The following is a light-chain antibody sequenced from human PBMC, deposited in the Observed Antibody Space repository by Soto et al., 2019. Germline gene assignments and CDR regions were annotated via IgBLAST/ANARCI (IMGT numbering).Light chain of an antibody. J-gene: IGKJ4*01. V-gene: IGKV4-1*01. Sequence: DIVMTQSPDSLAVSLGERATINCKSSQSDLYSSNHQNYLAWYQQKPGQPPKLLIYWASTRESGVPDRFSGSGSGTDFTLTISSLQAEDVAVYYCQQYYSIPVTFGGGTKVEIK. CDR3: QQYYSIPVT. CDR2: WAS. CDR1: QSDLYSSNHQNY.